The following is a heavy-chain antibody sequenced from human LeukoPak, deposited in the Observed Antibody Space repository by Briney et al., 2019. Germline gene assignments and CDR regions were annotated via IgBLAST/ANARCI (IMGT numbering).Heavy chain of an antibody. Sequence: GGSLRLSCAASGFTFSSYAISWVRQAPGQGLEWMGGIIPIFGTANYAQKFQGRVTITADESTSTTYMELSSLRSEDTAVYYCARAVGTGNPFDYWGQGTLVAVSS. CDR3: ARAVGTGNPFDY. V-gene: IGHV1-69*01. J-gene: IGHJ4*02. CDR2: IIPIFGTA. CDR1: GFTFSSYA. D-gene: IGHD1-1*01.